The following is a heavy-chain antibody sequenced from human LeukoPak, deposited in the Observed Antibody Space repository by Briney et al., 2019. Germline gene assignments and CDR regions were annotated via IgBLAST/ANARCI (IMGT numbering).Heavy chain of an antibody. CDR1: GYPISSGYY. V-gene: IGHV4-38-2*02. J-gene: IGHJ5*02. D-gene: IGHD2-2*01. CDR3: ACEGTIVVVPAAIPSWFDP. Sequence: PSETLSLTCTVSGYPISSGYYWGWIRQPPGKGLEWIGSIYHSGSTYYNPSLKSRVTISVDTSKNQFSLKLSSVTAADTAVYYCACEGTIVVVPAAIPSWFDPWGQGTLVTVSS. CDR2: IYHSGST.